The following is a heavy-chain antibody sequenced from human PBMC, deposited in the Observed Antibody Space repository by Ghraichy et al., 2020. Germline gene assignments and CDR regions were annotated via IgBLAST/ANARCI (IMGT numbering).Heavy chain of an antibody. CDR1: GYTFTSYG. CDR2: ISAYNGNT. CDR3: ARDVVAVNGYYGMDV. Sequence: ASVKVSCKASGYTFTSYGISWVRQAPGQGLEWMGWISAYNGNTNYAQKLQGRVTMTTDTSTSTAYMELRSLRSDDTAVYYCARDVVAVNGYYGMDVWGQGTTVTVSS. J-gene: IGHJ6*02. D-gene: IGHD6-19*01. V-gene: IGHV1-18*01.